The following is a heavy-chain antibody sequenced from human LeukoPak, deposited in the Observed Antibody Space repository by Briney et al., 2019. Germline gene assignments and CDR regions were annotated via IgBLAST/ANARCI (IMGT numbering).Heavy chain of an antibody. V-gene: IGHV1-2*02. CDR2: INPNSGGT. Sequence: ASVKVSCKASXXXXXXXXXXWXRQXPXXXXXXXXWINPNSGGTNYAQKFQGRVTMTRDTSISTAYMELSRLRSDDTAVYYCARGPGGSYFAFDYWGQGTLVTVSS. CDR3: ARGPGGSYFAFDY. J-gene: IGHJ4*02. D-gene: IGHD1-26*01. CDR1: XXXXXXXX.